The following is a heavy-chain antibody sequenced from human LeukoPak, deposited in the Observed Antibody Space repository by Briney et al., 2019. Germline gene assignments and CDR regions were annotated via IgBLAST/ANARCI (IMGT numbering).Heavy chain of an antibody. V-gene: IGHV3-23*01. CDR3: AKDRDDYVWGSYLGAFDI. CDR1: GFPFSSHG. Sequence: GGSLRLSCAGSGFPFSSHGMNWVRQAPGKGLEWVSGISPGGGPTYYADSVKGRFTISRDDSKNTLYLQMNSLRAEDTAVFYCAKDRDDYVWGSYLGAFDIWGQGTMVTVSS. CDR2: ISPGGGPT. D-gene: IGHD3-16*01. J-gene: IGHJ3*02.